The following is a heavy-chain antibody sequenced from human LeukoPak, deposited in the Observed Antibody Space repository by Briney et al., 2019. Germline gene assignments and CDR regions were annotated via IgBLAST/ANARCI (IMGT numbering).Heavy chain of an antibody. CDR2: IKQDGSEK. V-gene: IGHV3-7*01. CDR3: AREGPDSSGYYHYYFDY. D-gene: IGHD3-22*01. Sequence: GGSLRLSCSASGFPFSSYWMTWVRQAPGKGLEWVANIKQDGSEKYYVDSVKGRFTISRDNAKNSLYLQMNSLRAEDTAVYYCAREGPDSSGYYHYYFDYWGQGTLVTVSS. CDR1: GFPFSSYW. J-gene: IGHJ4*02.